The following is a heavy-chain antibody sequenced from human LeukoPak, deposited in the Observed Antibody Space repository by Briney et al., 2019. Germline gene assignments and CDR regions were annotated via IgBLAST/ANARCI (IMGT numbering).Heavy chain of an antibody. CDR1: GGSISSYY. CDR3: ARTLHYSSSWYYFDY. Sequence: PSETLSLTCTVSGGSISSYYWSWIRQPPGKGLEWIGYIYYSGSTNYNPSLKSRVTISVDTSKNQFSLKLSSVTAADTAVYYCARTLHYSSSWYYFDYWGQGTLVTVSS. J-gene: IGHJ4*02. D-gene: IGHD6-13*01. CDR2: IYYSGST. V-gene: IGHV4-59*01.